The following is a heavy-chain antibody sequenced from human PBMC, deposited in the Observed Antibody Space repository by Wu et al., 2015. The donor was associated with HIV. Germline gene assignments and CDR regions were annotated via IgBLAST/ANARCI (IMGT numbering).Heavy chain of an antibody. J-gene: IGHJ3*02. CDR2: MNPNSGNT. CDR1: GYTFTSYD. CDR3: ARVELGIFQFPLQHAFDI. Sequence: QVQLVQSGAEVKKPGASVKVSCKASGYTFTSYDINWVRQATGQGLEWMGWMNPNSGNTGYAQKFQGRVTMTRNTSISTAYMELSSLRSDDTAVYYCARVELGIFQFPLQHAFDIWGQGTMVTVSS. D-gene: IGHD7-27*01. V-gene: IGHV1-8*01.